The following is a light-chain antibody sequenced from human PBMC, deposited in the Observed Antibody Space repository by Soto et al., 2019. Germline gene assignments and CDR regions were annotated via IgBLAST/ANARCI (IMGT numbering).Light chain of an antibody. V-gene: IGKV2-24*01. CDR2: MVS. J-gene: IGKJ4*01. CDR3: MQVTQFPHLT. Sequence: DIVMTQTPLSSPVTLGQPASISCRSSQSLVHSDGYTYLSWLQQRPGQPPRLLIYMVSNRFSGVPDRFSGSGAGTDFTLKISRVEAEDVGVYYCMQVTQFPHLTFGGGTKVEIK. CDR1: QSLVHSDGYTY.